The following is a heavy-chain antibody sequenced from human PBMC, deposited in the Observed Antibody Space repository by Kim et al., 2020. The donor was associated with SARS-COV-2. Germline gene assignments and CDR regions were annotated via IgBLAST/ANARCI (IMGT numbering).Heavy chain of an antibody. D-gene: IGHD2-2*01. CDR3: AHRLKYQLRGAPRNWFDP. V-gene: IGHV2-5*02. CDR1: GFSLSTSGVG. Sequence: SGPTLVKPTQTLTLTCTFSGFSLSTSGVGVGWIRQPPGKALEWLALIYWDDDKRYSPSLKSRLTITKDTSKNQVVLTMTNMDPVDTATYYCAHRLKYQLRGAPRNWFDPWGQGTLVTVSS. CDR2: IYWDDDK. J-gene: IGHJ5*02.